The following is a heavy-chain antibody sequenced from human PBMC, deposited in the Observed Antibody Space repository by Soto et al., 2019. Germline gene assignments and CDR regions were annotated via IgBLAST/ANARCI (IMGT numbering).Heavy chain of an antibody. D-gene: IGHD3-3*01. CDR1: PYTFSYAR. CDR2: INRKIDGETT. Sequence: CGSLRIPWVLFPYTFSYARMGWVRQAPGKGLEWVARINRKIDGETTDYAAAVEGRFTIARDDSKNTLCLQMSSLNMEHTAVYFCTAAHWSWGQGTLVTVSS. J-gene: IGHJ4*02. CDR3: TAAHWS. V-gene: IGHV3-15*01.